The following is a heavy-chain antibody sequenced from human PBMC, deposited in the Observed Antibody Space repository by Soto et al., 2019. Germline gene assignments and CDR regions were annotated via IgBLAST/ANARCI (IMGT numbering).Heavy chain of an antibody. J-gene: IGHJ4*02. CDR1: GYTFTSFY. V-gene: IGHV1-46*01. CDR2: INPNGGST. CDR3: ARGLTSGDY. D-gene: IGHD3-10*01. Sequence: QVQLVQSGAEVKNPGASVKLACKASGYTFTSFYIHWVRQAPGQGLEWMAIINPNGGSTNYAPNLQGRVTLTRHTSTNTVCLALSSLGSEDTAVSYCARGLTSGDYWGQGALVTVS.